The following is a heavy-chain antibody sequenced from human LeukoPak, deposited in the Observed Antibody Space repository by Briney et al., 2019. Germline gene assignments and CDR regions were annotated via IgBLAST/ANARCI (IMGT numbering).Heavy chain of an antibody. CDR3: ARDLGGGSSY. CDR1: GFTFSTHW. D-gene: IGHD3-16*01. CDR2: IYSDGSIT. Sequence: PGGSLTLSCAASGFTFSTHWMHWVRQVPGKGLVWVSRIYSDGSITSYADSVKGRFTISSDNAKNTLYLQMNSLRAEDTAVYSCARDLGGGSSYWGQGTLVTVSS. V-gene: IGHV3-74*01. J-gene: IGHJ4*02.